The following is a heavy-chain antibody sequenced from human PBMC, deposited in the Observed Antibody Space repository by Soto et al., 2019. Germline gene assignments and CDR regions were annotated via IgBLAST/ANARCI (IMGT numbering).Heavy chain of an antibody. V-gene: IGHV4-39*01. CDR2: IYYSGST. CDR3: ARQADGRGRTYYFDY. D-gene: IGHD3-10*01. Sequence: SETLSLTCTVSGGSISSSSYYWGWIRQPPGKGLEWIGSIYYSGSTYYNPSLKSRVTISVDTSKNQFSLKLSSVTAADTAVYYCARQADGRGRTYYFDYWGQGTLVTVSS. CDR1: GGSISSSSYY. J-gene: IGHJ4*02.